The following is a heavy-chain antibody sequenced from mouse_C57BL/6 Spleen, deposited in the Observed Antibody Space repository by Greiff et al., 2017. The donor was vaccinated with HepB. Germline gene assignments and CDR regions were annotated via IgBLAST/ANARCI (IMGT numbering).Heavy chain of an antibody. CDR3: ARDQGDYGDYFDY. CDR2: ISDGGSYT. CDR1: GFTFSSYA. D-gene: IGHD1-1*02. V-gene: IGHV5-4*01. Sequence: EVKLMESGGGLVKPGGSLKLSCAASGFTFSSYAMSWVRQTPEKRLEWVATISDGGSYTYYPDNVKGRFTISRDNAKNNLYLQMSNLKSEDTAMYYCARDQGDYGDYFDYWGQGTTLTVSS. J-gene: IGHJ2*01.